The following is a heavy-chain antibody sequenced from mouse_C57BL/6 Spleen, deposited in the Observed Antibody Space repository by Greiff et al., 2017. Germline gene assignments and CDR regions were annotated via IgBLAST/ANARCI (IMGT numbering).Heavy chain of an antibody. CDR2: IDPANGNP. CDR1: GFNIKNTY. D-gene: IGHD1-1*01. V-gene: IGHV14-3*01. Sequence: EVQLQQSVAELVRPGASVKLSCTASGFNIKNTYMHWVKQRPEQGLEWIGRIDPANGNPKYAPKFQGKATITADPSSNTAYLQLSSLTSEDTAIYYCAQIYYYGSSQDYFDYWGQGTTLTVSS. J-gene: IGHJ2*01. CDR3: AQIYYYGSSQDYFDY.